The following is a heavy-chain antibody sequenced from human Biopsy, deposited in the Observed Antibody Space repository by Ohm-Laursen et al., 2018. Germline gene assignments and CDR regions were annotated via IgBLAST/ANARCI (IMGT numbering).Heavy chain of an antibody. Sequence: ATVKISCKASGYTFTGYHVHWVRQAPGQGLEWMGWINAKTGDTNYAQKFQGRVTMTRDTSISTAYVDLSSLRSDDTAVYYCTRGGYYYDSLAYYYWFDPWGQGTLVTVSS. CDR3: TRGGYYYDSLAYYYWFDP. CDR1: GYTFTGYH. V-gene: IGHV1-2*02. J-gene: IGHJ5*02. D-gene: IGHD3-22*01. CDR2: INAKTGDT.